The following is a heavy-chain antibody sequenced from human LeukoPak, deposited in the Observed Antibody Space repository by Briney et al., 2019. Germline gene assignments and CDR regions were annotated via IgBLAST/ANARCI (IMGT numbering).Heavy chain of an antibody. J-gene: IGHJ4*02. CDR3: ARDGPRGLVAD. CDR2: IYSSGST. D-gene: IGHD3/OR15-3a*01. V-gene: IGHV4-39*07. Sequence: SETLSLTCTVSGASVSGSPYYWGWIRQPPGKGLEWIGSIYSSGSTYYNTSLKSRVTISLDTSKNHFSLRLNSVTAADTAVYYCARDGPRGLVADWGQGTLVTVSS. CDR1: GASVSGSPYY.